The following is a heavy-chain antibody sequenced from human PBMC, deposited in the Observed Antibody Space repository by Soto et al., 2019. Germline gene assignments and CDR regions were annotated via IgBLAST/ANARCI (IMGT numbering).Heavy chain of an antibody. J-gene: IGHJ4*02. D-gene: IGHD3-3*01. CDR1: GYTFTSYG. Sequence: QVQLVQSGAEVKKPGASVKVSCKASGYTFTSYGISWVRQAPGQGLEWMGWISAYNGNTNYAQKLQGRVTMTTDTSTSTDYMELRSLRSDDTAVYYCARDSGDYDFWSGYYKFDYWGQGTLVTVSS. CDR2: ISAYNGNT. CDR3: ARDSGDYDFWSGYYKFDY. V-gene: IGHV1-18*01.